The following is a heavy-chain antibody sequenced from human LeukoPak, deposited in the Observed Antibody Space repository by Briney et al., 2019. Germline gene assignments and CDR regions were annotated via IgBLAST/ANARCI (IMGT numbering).Heavy chain of an antibody. CDR1: GGSISSYY. Sequence: PSETLSLTCTVSGGSISSYYWSWIRQPPGKGLEWIGYIHYSGSTNYNPSLKSRVTISVDPSKNQFSLRLISVTAADTAVYYCARRSTSGSYWDYFDYWGQGTLVTASS. CDR3: ARRSTSGSYWDYFDY. CDR2: IHYSGST. V-gene: IGHV4-59*08. J-gene: IGHJ4*02. D-gene: IGHD1-26*01.